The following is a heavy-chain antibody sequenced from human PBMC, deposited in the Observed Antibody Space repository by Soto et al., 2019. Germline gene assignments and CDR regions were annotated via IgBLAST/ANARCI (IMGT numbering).Heavy chain of an antibody. J-gene: IGHJ6*02. Sequence: PGGSLSLSCGASGFRFSKAMRNWVRQAPGKGLEWVGHIKSRSDGGTTDYAAPVKGRFTISRDDSKSTVYLHMNSLKTVDTAVYYCITAPYCLTPSCFPPYYYYYSMDVWGQGTTVTVSS. V-gene: IGHV3-15*07. CDR2: IKSRSDGGTT. CDR1: GFRFSKAM. D-gene: IGHD2-2*01. CDR3: ITAPYCLTPSCFPPYYYYYSMDV.